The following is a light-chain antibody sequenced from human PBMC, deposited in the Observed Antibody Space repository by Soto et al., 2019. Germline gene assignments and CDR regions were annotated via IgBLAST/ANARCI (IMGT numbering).Light chain of an antibody. CDR1: QDISYC. J-gene: IGKJ2*01. V-gene: IGKV1-33*01. CDR2: DAS. Sequence: IQMTQSPSSLSASVGDRVTITYQASQDISYCLNWYQQKPGKAPKLLIYDASNLEAGVPSRFSGSGSGTDFSFTISSLQPEDIATYYCQQYDNLPPPTFGQGTKLEI. CDR3: QQYDNLPPPT.